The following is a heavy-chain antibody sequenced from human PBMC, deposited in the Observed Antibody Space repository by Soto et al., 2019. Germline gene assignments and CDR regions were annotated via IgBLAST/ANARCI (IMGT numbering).Heavy chain of an antibody. CDR2: ISGGGGTT. Sequence: GGSLRLSCAASGFTFSNYAMSWVRQAPGKGLEWVSTISGGGGTTFYADSMRGRFTISRDNSKNTLYLQINSLRAEDTALYYCARGAGPVSTINFDYWGQGTLVTVSS. D-gene: IGHD5-12*01. CDR1: GFTFSNYA. CDR3: ARGAGPVSTINFDY. J-gene: IGHJ4*02. V-gene: IGHV3-23*01.